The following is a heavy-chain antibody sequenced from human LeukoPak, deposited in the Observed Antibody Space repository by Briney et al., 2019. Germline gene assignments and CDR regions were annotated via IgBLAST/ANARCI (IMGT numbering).Heavy chain of an antibody. CDR3: ARGGGNYYDSSGDNWFDP. CDR1: GGSISSYY. J-gene: IGHJ5*02. V-gene: IGHV4-59*01. D-gene: IGHD3-22*01. Sequence: SETLSLTCTVSGGSISSYYWSWIRQPPGKGLECIGYIYYTGSTNYNPSLKSRVTISVDTSKNQFSLKLSSVTAADTAVYYCARGGGNYYDSSGDNWFDPWGQGTLVTVSS. CDR2: IYYTGST.